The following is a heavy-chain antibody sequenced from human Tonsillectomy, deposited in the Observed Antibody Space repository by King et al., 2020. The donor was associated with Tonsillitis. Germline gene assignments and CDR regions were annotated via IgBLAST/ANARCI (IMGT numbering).Heavy chain of an antibody. D-gene: IGHD4-23*01. Sequence: QLVQSGAEVKKPGASVKVSCKASGYTFTSFDINWVRQATGQGLEWMGWMNPNSGNKGYAQKFQGRVTMTRYTSISTAYMELSSLKSEDTAVYYCASSRGGYGGNSFDYWGQGTLVTVSS. CDR3: ASSRGGYGGNSFDY. J-gene: IGHJ4*02. V-gene: IGHV1-8*01. CDR1: GYTFTSFD. CDR2: MNPNSGNK.